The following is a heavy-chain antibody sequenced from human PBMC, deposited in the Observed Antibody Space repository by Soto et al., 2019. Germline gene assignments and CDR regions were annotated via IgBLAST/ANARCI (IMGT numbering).Heavy chain of an antibody. Sequence: VASVKVSCKASGYTFTGYGISWVRQAPGQGLEWMGWISIYNGNTNYAQKFQGRVTMTTDTSTSTAYLELRSLRSDDTAVYFCVRDDSRQPLDYFHSKCLDVRAQGTTVTVSS. V-gene: IGHV1-18*01. CDR1: GYTFTGYG. CDR2: ISIYNGNT. CDR3: VRDDSRQPLDYFHSKCLDV. D-gene: IGHD3-16*01. J-gene: IGHJ6*01.